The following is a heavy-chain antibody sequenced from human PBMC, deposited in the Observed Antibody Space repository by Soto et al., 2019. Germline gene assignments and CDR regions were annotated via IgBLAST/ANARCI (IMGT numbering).Heavy chain of an antibody. Sequence: GSLRLSCTASGLTFGADDDYSMSWFRQAPGKGLEWVGFIRGRVYGGTAEYAASVKGRFTISRDYSKRIVYLQMNSLKTDDTAVYYCSRKGVGSTTCHFDDWGQGALVTVSS. J-gene: IGHJ4*02. CDR3: SRKGVGSTTCHFDD. CDR2: IRGRVYGGTA. V-gene: IGHV3-49*03. CDR1: GLTFGADDDYS. D-gene: IGHD1-26*01.